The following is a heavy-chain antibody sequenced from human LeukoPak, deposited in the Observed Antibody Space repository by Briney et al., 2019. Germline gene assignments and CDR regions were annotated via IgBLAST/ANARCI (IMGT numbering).Heavy chain of an antibody. Sequence: GGSPRLSCAASGFTFGLAWMSWVRQAPGKGLEWVGRIKSKTDGGTTDYAAPVKGRFTISRDDSKNTLYLQMDSLKTEDTAVYYCTTDIRWELPLDYWGPGTLVTVSS. CDR3: TTDIRWELPLDY. V-gene: IGHV3-15*01. J-gene: IGHJ4*02. CDR2: IKSKTDGGTT. D-gene: IGHD1-26*01. CDR1: GFTFGLAW.